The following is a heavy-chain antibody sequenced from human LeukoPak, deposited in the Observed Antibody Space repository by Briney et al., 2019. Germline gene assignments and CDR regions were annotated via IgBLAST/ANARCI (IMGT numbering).Heavy chain of an antibody. D-gene: IGHD4-17*01. Sequence: PGGSLRLSCAASGFTFSSYAMSWVRQAPGKGLEWVSAISGSGGSTYYADSVKGRFTISRDNSKNTLYLQMNSLRAEDTAVYYCAKYQGGNDYGDYRFDYWGQGTLVTVSS. CDR3: AKYQGGNDYGDYRFDY. CDR1: GFTFSSYA. J-gene: IGHJ4*02. V-gene: IGHV3-23*01. CDR2: ISGSGGST.